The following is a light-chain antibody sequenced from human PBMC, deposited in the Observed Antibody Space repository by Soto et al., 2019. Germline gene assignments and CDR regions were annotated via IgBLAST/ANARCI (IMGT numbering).Light chain of an antibody. V-gene: IGKV3-15*01. Sequence: EIVITQSPATLSVSPGERATLSCRASQSVGTNLVWYQHKPGQAPRPLIYGASIRATGIPARFSASGSGTEFTLTISSLQSEDSAVYYCQQYHHWPVTFGGGTKVDIK. CDR2: GAS. CDR3: QQYHHWPVT. J-gene: IGKJ4*01. CDR1: QSVGTN.